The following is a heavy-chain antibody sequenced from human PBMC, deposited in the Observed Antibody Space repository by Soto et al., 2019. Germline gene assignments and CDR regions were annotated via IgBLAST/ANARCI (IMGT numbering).Heavy chain of an antibody. V-gene: IGHV3-30*03. J-gene: IGHJ4*02. CDR2: ISYDGSNK. CDR1: GFTFSSYG. CDR3: ARAKAALYYFDY. D-gene: IGHD2-15*01. Sequence: GGSLRLSCAASGFTFSSYGMHWVRQAPGKGLEWVAVISYDGSNKYYADSVKGRFTISRDNSKNTLYLQMNSLRAEDTAVYYCARAKAALYYFDYWGQGTLVTVSS.